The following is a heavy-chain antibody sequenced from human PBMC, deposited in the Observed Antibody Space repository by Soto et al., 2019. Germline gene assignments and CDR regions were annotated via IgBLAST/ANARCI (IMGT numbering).Heavy chain of an antibody. V-gene: IGHV1-69*12. CDR3: ANWRGTNPHVGNYYSGMDI. D-gene: IGHD1-1*01. CDR1: GGSFKSYA. Sequence: QVQLVQSGAEVKKPGASVKVSCKASGGSFKSYAISWVRQAPGQGLEWLGGIMPIFGTADYAQKFQGRVMNTADESTRTAYMRLSSLRSEDMAVYYCANWRGTNPHVGNYYSGMDIWGQGTTVTVS. CDR2: IMPIFGTA. J-gene: IGHJ6*02.